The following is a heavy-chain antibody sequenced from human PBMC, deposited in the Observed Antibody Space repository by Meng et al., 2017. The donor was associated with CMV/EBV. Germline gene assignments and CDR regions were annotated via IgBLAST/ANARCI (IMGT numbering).Heavy chain of an antibody. D-gene: IGHD5-12*01. V-gene: IGHV3-30*02. CDR1: GFTFSSYG. J-gene: IGHJ6*02. CDR3: AKDSGYDSSLYYYYYYGMGV. Sequence: GGSLRLSCAASGFTFSSYGMHWVRQAPGKGLEWVAFIRYDGSNKYYADSVKGRFTISRDNSKNTLYLQMNSLRAEDTAVYYCAKDSGYDSSLYYYYYYGMGVWGQGTTVTVSS. CDR2: IRYDGSNK.